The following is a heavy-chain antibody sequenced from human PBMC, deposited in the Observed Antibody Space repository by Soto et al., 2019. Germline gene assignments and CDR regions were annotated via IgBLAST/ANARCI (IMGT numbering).Heavy chain of an antibody. CDR2: IFYNGGA. Sequence: LQESVPGLVKASETLSLSCSVSFGPMRGYYWSWIRQPPGKGLEWIENIFYNGGANYNSSLRSRVTISVDKSKNTFSLGLTSVTPADTAVYYCARDGDHDYFYGMDIWGQGTTVTVS. V-gene: IGHV4-59*13. CDR1: FGPMRGYY. D-gene: IGHD7-27*01. J-gene: IGHJ6*02. CDR3: ARDGDHDYFYGMDI.